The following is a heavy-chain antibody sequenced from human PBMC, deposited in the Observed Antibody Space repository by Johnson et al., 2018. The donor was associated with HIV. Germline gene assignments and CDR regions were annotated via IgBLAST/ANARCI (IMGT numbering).Heavy chain of an antibody. CDR2: ISFDGSNK. Sequence: QVQLVESGGGVVQPGRSIRLSCAASALTFNNYAVHWVRQTPGKGLEWVTIISFDGSNKYYADSVKGRFTISRDNSKNTLYLQMNSLRAEDTAVYYCARQTLRAFDIWGQGTMVTVSS. CDR1: ALTFNNYA. V-gene: IGHV3-30-3*01. CDR3: ARQTLRAFDI. J-gene: IGHJ3*02.